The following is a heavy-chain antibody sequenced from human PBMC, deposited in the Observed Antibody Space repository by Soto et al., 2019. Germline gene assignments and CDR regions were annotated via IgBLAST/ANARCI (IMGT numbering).Heavy chain of an antibody. J-gene: IGHJ4*02. CDR2: ITATCDRT. Sequence: GXLRLSCANSGFXFSTYSLIWVRQTPGKGLEWVSEITATCDRTYYADSVTGRFTISRDNSKKTHYLQMTSMRDEDTAIYYCATMKGYFEYWGQGTPVTVSS. CDR1: GFXFSTYS. V-gene: IGHV3-23*01. D-gene: IGHD3-22*01. CDR3: ATMKGYFEY.